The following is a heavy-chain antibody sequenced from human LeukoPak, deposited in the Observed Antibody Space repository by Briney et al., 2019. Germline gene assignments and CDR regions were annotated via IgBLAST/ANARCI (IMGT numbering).Heavy chain of an antibody. CDR1: GGIFSSYA. D-gene: IGHD2-15*01. CDR3: ARSRTLSYCSGGSCPDEYYYYYGMDV. CDR2: IIPILGIA. Sequence: PVKVSCKASGGIFSSYAISWVRQAPGQGLEWMGRIIPILGIANYAQKFQGRVTITADKSTSTAYMELSSLRSEDTAVYYCARSRTLSYCSGGSCPDEYYYYYGMDVWGQGTTVTVSS. J-gene: IGHJ6*02. V-gene: IGHV1-69*04.